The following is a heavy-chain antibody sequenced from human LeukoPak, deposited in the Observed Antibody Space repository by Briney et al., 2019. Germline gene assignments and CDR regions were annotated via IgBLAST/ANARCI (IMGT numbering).Heavy chain of an antibody. CDR3: AKASTMIVVVLFDY. D-gene: IGHD3-22*01. CDR1: GFTFSSYA. V-gene: IGHV3-23*01. Sequence: GGSLRLPCAASGFTFSSYAMRWVRQAPGKGLEWVSAISGSGGSTYYADSVKGRFTISRDNSKNTLYLQMNSLRAEDTAVYYCAKASTMIVVVLFDYWGQGTLVTVSS. J-gene: IGHJ4*02. CDR2: ISGSGGST.